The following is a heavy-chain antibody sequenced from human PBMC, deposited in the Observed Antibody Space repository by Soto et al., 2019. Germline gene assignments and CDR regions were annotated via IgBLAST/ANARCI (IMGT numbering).Heavy chain of an antibody. D-gene: IGHD3-10*01. CDR3: AMGKFPVRGRGYYYYGMDV. Sequence: SVKVSCKASGGTFSSYAISWVRQAPGQGREWMGGIIPIFGTANYAQKFQGRVTITADESTSTAYMELSSLRSEDTAVYYCAMGKFPVRGRGYYYYGMDVWGQGTTVTVSS. J-gene: IGHJ6*02. CDR2: IIPIFGTA. CDR1: GGTFSSYA. V-gene: IGHV1-69*13.